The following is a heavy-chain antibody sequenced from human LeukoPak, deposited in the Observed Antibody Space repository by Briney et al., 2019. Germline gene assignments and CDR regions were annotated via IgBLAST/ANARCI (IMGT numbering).Heavy chain of an antibody. V-gene: IGHV4-59*12. Sequence: SESLSLTCTVSGGSIRSYYWSWIRQPPGKGLEWIGYIYYSGSTNYNPSLKSRVTISVDTSKNQFSLKLSSVTAADTAVYYCARVLDSSGYYYGFDPWGQGTLVTVSS. D-gene: IGHD3-22*01. CDR1: GGSIRSYY. CDR3: ARVLDSSGYYYGFDP. J-gene: IGHJ5*02. CDR2: IYYSGST.